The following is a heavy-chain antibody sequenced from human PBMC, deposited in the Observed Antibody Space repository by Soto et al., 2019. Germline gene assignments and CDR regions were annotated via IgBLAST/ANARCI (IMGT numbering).Heavy chain of an antibody. CDR2: IYPGDSDT. CDR1: GYSFTRYW. CDR3: ARSELGYCSSSSSSQLCYYYYGMDV. D-gene: IGHD2-2*03. V-gene: IGHV5-51*01. Sequence: TGESLKISCKGSGYSFTRYWIGWVRQMPGKGLEWMGIIYPGDSDTRYSPSFQGQVTISADKSISTAYLQGSSLNASDTAMYYCARSELGYCSSSSSSQLCYYYYGMDVWGQGTTVTVSS. J-gene: IGHJ6*02.